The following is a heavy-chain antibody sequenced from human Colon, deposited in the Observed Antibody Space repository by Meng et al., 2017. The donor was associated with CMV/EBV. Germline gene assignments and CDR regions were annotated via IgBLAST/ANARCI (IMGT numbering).Heavy chain of an antibody. D-gene: IGHD4-11*01. CDR1: GFNFSDYW. Sequence: GGSLRLSCAASGFNFSDYWVTWVRQAPGKALEWVANINQDGTEKYYLGSVRGRFTISRDNAKNSLYLQMNSLSVEDTAVYFCASDRTVPGCSNYYNWFDPWGQGTLVTVSS. J-gene: IGHJ5*02. CDR2: INQDGTEK. CDR3: ASDRTVPGCSNYYNWFDP. V-gene: IGHV3-7*01.